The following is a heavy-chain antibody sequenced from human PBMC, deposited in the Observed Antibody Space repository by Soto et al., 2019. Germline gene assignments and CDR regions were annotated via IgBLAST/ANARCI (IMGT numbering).Heavy chain of an antibody. V-gene: IGHV3-73*01. J-gene: IGHJ4*02. D-gene: IGHD1-26*01. CDR2: IRSKANSYAT. CDR3: TRHGESGDY. CDR1: GFTFSGSA. Sequence: EVQLVESGGGLVQPGGSLKLSCAASGFTFSGSAMHWVRQASGKGLEWVGRIRSKANSYATAYAASVKGRFTISRDDSKNTAYLQMNSLKTEDTAVYYCTRHGESGDYGGQGTLVTVSS.